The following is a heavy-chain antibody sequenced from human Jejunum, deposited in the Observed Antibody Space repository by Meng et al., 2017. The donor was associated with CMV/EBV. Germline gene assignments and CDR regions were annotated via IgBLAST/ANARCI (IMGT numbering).Heavy chain of an antibody. CDR3: ARGGIFRGIDY. CDR2: IYYNGNA. D-gene: IGHD3-10*01. V-gene: IGHV4-30-4*08. CDR1: GDSISSGDYS. Sequence: VAPQGSGPRLGKPLQALSLTCTVSGDSISSGDYSWNWIRQSPGKGLEWIGYIYYNGNAYYNPSLQSRVSISVDTSKNEFSLNLNSVTAADTALYFCARGGIFRGIDYWGQGTLVTVSS. J-gene: IGHJ4*02.